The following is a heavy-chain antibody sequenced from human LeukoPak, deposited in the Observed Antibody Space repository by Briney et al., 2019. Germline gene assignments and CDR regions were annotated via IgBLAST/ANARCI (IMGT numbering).Heavy chain of an antibody. CDR1: GFTFSSYG. V-gene: IGHV3-33*05. CDR2: ISYDGSNK. J-gene: IGHJ4*02. CDR3: ARDPRFRYSGSYAGPLDY. Sequence: GRSLRLSCAASGFTFSSYGMHWVRQAPGKGLEWVAVISYDGSNKYYADSVKGRFTISRDNSKNTLYLQMNSLRAEDTAVYYCARDPRFRYSGSYAGPLDYWGQGTLVTVSS. D-gene: IGHD1-26*01.